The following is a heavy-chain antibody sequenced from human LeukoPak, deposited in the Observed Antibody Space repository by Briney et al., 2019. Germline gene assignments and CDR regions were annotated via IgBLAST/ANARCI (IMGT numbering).Heavy chain of an antibody. J-gene: IGHJ4*02. CDR3: ARQSAYNYDSSGYGY. D-gene: IGHD3-22*01. Sequence: PSETLSLTCTVPGGSISSSSYYWGWIRHPPGKGLEWIGSIYYSASNYHTPSLKNRITIYVYKSQYHFYLNPSSVTAAAMAVYSCARQSAYNYDSSGYGYWGQGTLVTVSS. CDR2: IYYSASN. V-gene: IGHV4-39*01. CDR1: GGSISSSSYY.